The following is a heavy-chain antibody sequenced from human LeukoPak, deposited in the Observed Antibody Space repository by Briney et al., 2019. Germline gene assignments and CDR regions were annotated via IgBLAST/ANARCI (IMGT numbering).Heavy chain of an antibody. V-gene: IGHV5-51*01. CDR2: IYPGDSDT. CDR3: ARAWELAADASDI. D-gene: IGHD1-26*01. Sequence: GESLKISCKGSGYSFTSYWIGWVRQMPGKGLEWMGIIYPGDSDTRYSPSFQGQVTISADKSISTAYLQWSSLKASDTAMYYCARAWELAADASDIWGQGTMVTVSS. J-gene: IGHJ3*02. CDR1: GYSFTSYW.